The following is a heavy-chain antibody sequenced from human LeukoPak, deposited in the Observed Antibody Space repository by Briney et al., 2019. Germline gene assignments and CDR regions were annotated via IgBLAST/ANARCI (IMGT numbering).Heavy chain of an antibody. V-gene: IGHV3-30*18. D-gene: IGHD6-19*01. CDR1: GFTFSSYG. CDR2: ISYDGSNE. CDR3: AKGGGKQWLKYYFDY. Sequence: PGRSLRLSCAASGFTFSSYGMHWVRQAPGKGLELVAVISYDGSNEYYADSVKGRFTISRDNSKNTLYLQMNSLRAEDTAVYYCAKGGGKQWLKYYFDYWGQGTLVTVSS. J-gene: IGHJ4*02.